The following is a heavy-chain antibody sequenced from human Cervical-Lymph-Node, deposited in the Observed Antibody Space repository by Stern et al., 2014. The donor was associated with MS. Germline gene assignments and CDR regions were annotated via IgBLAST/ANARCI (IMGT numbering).Heavy chain of an antibody. V-gene: IGHV4-34*01. D-gene: IGHD6-6*01. Sequence: QVQLQQWGAGLLKPSETLSLTCAVYGGSFSGYYWSWIRQPPGKGLEWIGEINHSGSTNYNPSLKSRVTISVDTSKNQFSLKLSSVTAADTAVYYCASRRPPCYWGQGTLVTVSS. CDR3: ASRRPPCY. J-gene: IGHJ4*02. CDR2: INHSGST. CDR1: GGSFSGYY.